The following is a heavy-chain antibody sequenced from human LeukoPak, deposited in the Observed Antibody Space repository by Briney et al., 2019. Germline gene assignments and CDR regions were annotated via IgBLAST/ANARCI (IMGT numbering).Heavy chain of an antibody. Sequence: GASVKVSCKASGYTFTSYYMHWVRQAPGQGLEWMGIINPSGGSTSYAQKFQGRVTMTRDMSTSTVYMELSSLRSEDTAVYYCARAGCLGYDILTGYYCELDYWGQGVLVTVSS. D-gene: IGHD3-9*01. CDR1: GYTFTSYY. J-gene: IGHJ4*02. CDR2: INPSGGST. V-gene: IGHV1-46*01. CDR3: ARAGCLGYDILTGYYCELDY.